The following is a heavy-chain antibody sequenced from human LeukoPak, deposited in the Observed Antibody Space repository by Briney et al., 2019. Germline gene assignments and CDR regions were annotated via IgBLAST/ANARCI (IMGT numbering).Heavy chain of an antibody. J-gene: IGHJ4*02. V-gene: IGHV3-53*01. D-gene: IGHD5-18*01. CDR2: IYSGGST. CDR3: ARERGGYSYGYFDY. CDR1: GFTVSSNY. Sequence: GGSLRLSCAASGFTVSSNYMSWVRQAPRKGLEWVSVIYSGGSTYYADSVKGRFTISRDNSKNTLYLQMNSLRAEDTAVYYCARERGGYSYGYFDYWGQGTLVTVSS.